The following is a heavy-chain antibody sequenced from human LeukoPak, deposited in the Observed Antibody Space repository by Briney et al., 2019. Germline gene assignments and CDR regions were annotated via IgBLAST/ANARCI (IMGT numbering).Heavy chain of an antibody. J-gene: IGHJ4*02. V-gene: IGHV1-18*01. CDR1: GYTFISFG. Sequence: ASVKVSCKALGYTFISFGISWARQAPGQGLEWMGRISTYNGNTETAQNLQGRVTMTTDTSTSTAYMELRSLSSDDTAVYYCAREDLVRGVIGPDYWGQGTLVTVSS. CDR2: ISTYNGNT. CDR3: AREDLVRGVIGPDY. D-gene: IGHD3-10*01.